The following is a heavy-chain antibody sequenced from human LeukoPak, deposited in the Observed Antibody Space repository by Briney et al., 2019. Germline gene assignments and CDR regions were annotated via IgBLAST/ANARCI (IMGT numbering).Heavy chain of an antibody. V-gene: IGHV3-23*01. D-gene: IGHD6-13*01. CDR2: ISGSGGST. CDR3: AKDHIQQLVPDAFDI. Sequence: GGSLRLSCAASGFTFSSYAMSRVRQAPGKGLEWVSAISGSGGSTYYADSVKGRFTISRDNSKNTLYLQMNSLRAEDTAVYYCAKDHIQQLVPDAFDIWGQGTMVTVSS. CDR1: GFTFSSYA. J-gene: IGHJ3*02.